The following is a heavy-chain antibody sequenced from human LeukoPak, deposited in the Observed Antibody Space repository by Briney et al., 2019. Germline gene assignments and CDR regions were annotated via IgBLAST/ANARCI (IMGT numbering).Heavy chain of an antibody. CDR2: ISGSCGSI. Sequence: GGPQRLSCAPSGFIFNSYDIRWPRHAPGKGLEWLSAISGSCGSIYCAHSVKRRFPLSRDNSKHTLYLKIHSESGEDAAVYYCAKDHRMDIRGYYYGMDVWGQGTTATVSS. J-gene: IGHJ6*02. CDR1: GFIFNSYD. CDR3: AKDHRMDIRGYYYGMDV. D-gene: IGHD2-2*03. V-gene: IGHV3-23*01.